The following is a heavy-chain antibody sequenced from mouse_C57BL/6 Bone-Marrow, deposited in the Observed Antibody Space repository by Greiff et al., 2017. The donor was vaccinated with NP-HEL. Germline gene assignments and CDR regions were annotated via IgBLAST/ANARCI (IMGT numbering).Heavy chain of an antibody. CDR2: IWTGGGT. D-gene: IGHD1-1*01. Sequence: VKLVESGPGLVAPSQSLSITCTVSGFSLTSYAISWVRQPPGKGLEWLGVIWTGGGTNYNSALNSRLSISNDNSKSQVFLKMNSLQTDDTASYYCARNYGSSHWYFDVWGTGTTVTVSS. J-gene: IGHJ1*03. CDR3: ARNYGSSHWYFDV. V-gene: IGHV2-9-1*01. CDR1: GFSLTSYA.